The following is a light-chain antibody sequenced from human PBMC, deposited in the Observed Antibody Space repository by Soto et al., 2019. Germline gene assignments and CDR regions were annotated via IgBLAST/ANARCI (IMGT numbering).Light chain of an antibody. Sequence: EIVLTQSPGTLSLSPGERATLSCRASQSVSSSYLAWYQQKPGQAPRLLIYGASSRATGIPDRFSGSGSGTDFTLTISRLEPEDFAVYYCQQYQSLPFTFGPGTKVHIK. CDR3: QQYQSLPFT. CDR2: GAS. J-gene: IGKJ3*01. V-gene: IGKV3-20*01. CDR1: QSVSSSY.